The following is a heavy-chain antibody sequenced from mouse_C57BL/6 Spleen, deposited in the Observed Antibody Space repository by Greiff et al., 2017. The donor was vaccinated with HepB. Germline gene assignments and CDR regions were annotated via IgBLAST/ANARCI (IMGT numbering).Heavy chain of an antibody. J-gene: IGHJ4*01. CDR1: GFTFSDYY. CDR3: ARDYSDGYHDLDAMDY. Sequence: DVKLVESEGGLVQPGSSMKLSCTASGFTFSDYYMAWVRQVPEKGLEWVANINYDGSSTYYLDSLKSRFIISRDNAKNILYLQMSSLKSEDTATYYCARDYSDGYHDLDAMDYWGQGTSVTVSS. V-gene: IGHV5-16*01. D-gene: IGHD2-3*01. CDR2: INYDGSST.